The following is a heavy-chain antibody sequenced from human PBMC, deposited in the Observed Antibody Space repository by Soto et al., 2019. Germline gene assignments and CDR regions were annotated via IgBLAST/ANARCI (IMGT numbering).Heavy chain of an antibody. Sequence: QVQLVQSGAEVQRPGASVKVSCKTSGYTFTSFDINWVRQATGQGLEWMGWMNPNSGNTGYAQMFQGRVTMTRNTSISTAYLELSSLRSEDTAVHYCARGPPQYCSGGSCYSFIRFDYWGQGTLVTVSS. J-gene: IGHJ4*02. CDR1: GYTFTSFD. V-gene: IGHV1-8*01. CDR2: MNPNSGNT. CDR3: ARGPPQYCSGGSCYSFIRFDY. D-gene: IGHD2-15*01.